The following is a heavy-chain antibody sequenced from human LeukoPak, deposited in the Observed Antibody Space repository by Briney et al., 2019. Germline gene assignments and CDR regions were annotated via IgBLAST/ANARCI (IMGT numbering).Heavy chain of an antibody. CDR3: ATGQTAAAGFYWFDP. J-gene: IGHJ5*02. D-gene: IGHD6-13*01. V-gene: IGHV1-24*01. CDR1: GYTLTELS. Sequence: VASVKVSCKVSGYTLTELSMHWVRQAPGKGLEWVGGFDPEDGETIYAQKFQGRVTMTEDTSTDTAYMELSSLRSEDTAVYYCATGQTAAAGFYWFDPWGQGTLVTVSS. CDR2: FDPEDGET.